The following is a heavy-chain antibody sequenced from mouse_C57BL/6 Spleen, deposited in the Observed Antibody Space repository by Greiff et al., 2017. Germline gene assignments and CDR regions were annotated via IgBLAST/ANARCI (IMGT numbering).Heavy chain of an antibody. J-gene: IGHJ3*01. Sequence: QVQLQQSGPELVKPGASVKFSCKASGYAFSSSWMNWVKQRPGKGLEWIGRIYPGDGDTNYTGKFKGKATLTADKSSSTAYMQLSSLTSDDSAVYFCARRGGDSEFAYWGQGTLVTVSA. V-gene: IGHV1-82*01. D-gene: IGHD2-13*01. CDR3: ARRGGDSEFAY. CDR2: IYPGDGDT. CDR1: GYAFSSSW.